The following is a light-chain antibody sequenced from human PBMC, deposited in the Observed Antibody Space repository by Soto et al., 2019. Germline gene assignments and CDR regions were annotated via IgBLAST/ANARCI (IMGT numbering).Light chain of an antibody. J-gene: IGLJ2*01. CDR1: SGSIASNY. Sequence: NFMLTQPHSVSESPGKTVTISCTRSSGSIASNYVQWYQQRPGSAPTTVIYEDNHRPSGVPDRFSGSIDSSSNSASLTISGLKTEDEADYCCQSYDSSNLHVVFGGGTKVTVL. CDR3: QSYDSSNLHVV. CDR2: EDN. V-gene: IGLV6-57*04.